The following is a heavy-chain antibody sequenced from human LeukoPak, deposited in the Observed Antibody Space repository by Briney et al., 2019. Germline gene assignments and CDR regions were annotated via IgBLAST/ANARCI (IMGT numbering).Heavy chain of an antibody. J-gene: IGHJ4*02. CDR3: ARETMVRGVLVR. CDR1: VCTFSSYA. CDR2: IIPIFGTT. Sequence: ASVKVSCKASVCTFSSYAISWVRQAPGQGLEWMGGIIPIFGTTNYAQKFPGRVTITADESTSTAYMELSSRRSEDTAVYYCARETMVRGVLVRWGQGTLVTVSS. D-gene: IGHD3-10*01. V-gene: IGHV1-69*13.